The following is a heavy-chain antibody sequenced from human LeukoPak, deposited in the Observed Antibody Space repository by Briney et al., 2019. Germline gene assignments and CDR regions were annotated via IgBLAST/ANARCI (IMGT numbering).Heavy chain of an antibody. CDR2: IYHSGST. V-gene: IGHV4-4*02. Sequence: SRTLSLTCAVSSGSISSSNWWCWVRQPPAKGLEWIGEIYHSGSTNYNPSLKSRVTISVDKSKNHFSLKLSSVTAADTAVYYCARTKSYSRSWYSVWGQGTLVTVSS. D-gene: IGHD6-13*01. CDR3: ARTKSYSRSWYSV. CDR1: SGSISSSNW. J-gene: IGHJ4*02.